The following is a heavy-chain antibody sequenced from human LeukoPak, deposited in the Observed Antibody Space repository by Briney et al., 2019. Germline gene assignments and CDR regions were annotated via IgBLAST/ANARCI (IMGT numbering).Heavy chain of an antibody. D-gene: IGHD6-19*01. Sequence: SQTLSLTCTVSGGSISSGSYYWSWLRQPAGKGLEWIGRIYTSGSTNYNPSLKSRVTISVDTSKNQFSLKLSSVTAADTAMYYCARLAPYSSGPHFDYWGQGILVTVSS. CDR3: ARLAPYSSGPHFDY. CDR2: IYTSGST. CDR1: GGSISSGSYY. J-gene: IGHJ4*02. V-gene: IGHV4-61*02.